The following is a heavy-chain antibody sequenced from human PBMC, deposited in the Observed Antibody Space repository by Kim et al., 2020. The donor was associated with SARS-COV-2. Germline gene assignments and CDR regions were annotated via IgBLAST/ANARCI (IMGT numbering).Heavy chain of an antibody. CDR2: ISSSSSTI. J-gene: IGHJ5*02. V-gene: IGHV3-48*04. Sequence: GGSLRLSCAASGFTFSSYSMNWVRQAPGKGLEWVSYISSSSSTIYYADSVKGRFTISRDNAKNSLYLQMNSLRAEDTAVYYCARDWELELHSWGQGTLVTVSS. D-gene: IGHD1-7*01. CDR1: GFTFSSYS. CDR3: ARDWELELHS.